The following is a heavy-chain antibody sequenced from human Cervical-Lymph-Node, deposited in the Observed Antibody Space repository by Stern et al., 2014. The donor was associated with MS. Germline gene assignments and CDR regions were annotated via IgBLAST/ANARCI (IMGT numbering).Heavy chain of an antibody. Sequence: VQLLESGAEVKKPGASVKGSCKASGYTFTSYYMHWVRQAPGQGLEWMGKIKPSGGSTSYAQKFQGRVTMTRDTSTSTVYMELSSLRSEDTAVYYCATIKARGYSGYDQRYYFDYWGQGTLVTVSS. CDR2: IKPSGGST. J-gene: IGHJ4*02. D-gene: IGHD5-12*01. CDR3: ATIKARGYSGYDQRYYFDY. V-gene: IGHV1-46*03. CDR1: GYTFTSYY.